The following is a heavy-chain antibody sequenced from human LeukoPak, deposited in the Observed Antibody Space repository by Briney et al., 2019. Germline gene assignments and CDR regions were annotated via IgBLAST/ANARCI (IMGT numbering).Heavy chain of an antibody. CDR2: ISYDGSNK. CDR1: VLTFSSYG. V-gene: IGHV3-30*18. CDR3: AKDQGYDSSGAYY. J-gene: IGHJ4*02. D-gene: IGHD3-22*01. Sequence: GWSLRLSCASSVLTFSSYGMHWVRQAPAKGLEGVAVISYDGSNKYYADSVKGRFTISRDNSKNTLYLQMNSLRAEDTAVYYCAKDQGYDSSGAYYWGQGTLVTVSS.